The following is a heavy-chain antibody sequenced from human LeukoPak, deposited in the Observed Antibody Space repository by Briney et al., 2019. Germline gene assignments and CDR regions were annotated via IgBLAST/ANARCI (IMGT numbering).Heavy chain of an antibody. D-gene: IGHD1-26*01. CDR2: IYSGGST. V-gene: IGHV3-53*05. CDR1: GFTVSSNY. J-gene: IGHJ3*01. CDR3: AKDASVGSYLGAFHV. Sequence: GGSLRLSCAASGFTVSSNYMSWVRQAPGKGLEWVSIIYSGGSTYYADSVRGRFTISRDNSKNTLYVHMSSLRAEDTALYYCAKDASVGSYLGAFHVWGQGTMVTVSS.